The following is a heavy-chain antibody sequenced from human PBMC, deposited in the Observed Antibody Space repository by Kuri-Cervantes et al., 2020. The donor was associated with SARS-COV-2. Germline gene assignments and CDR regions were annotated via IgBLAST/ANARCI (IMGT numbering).Heavy chain of an antibody. CDR1: GYTFTSYY. CDR3: ARAPSLWSLLDY. D-gene: IGHD3-16*01. J-gene: IGHJ4*02. CDR2: INPNSGGT. Sequence: ASVKVSCKASGYTFTSYYMHWVRQAPGQGLEWMGWINPNSGGTNYAQKFQGRVTMTRDTSISTAYMELSRLRSDDTAVYYCARAPSLWSLLDYWGQGTLVTVSS. V-gene: IGHV1-2*02.